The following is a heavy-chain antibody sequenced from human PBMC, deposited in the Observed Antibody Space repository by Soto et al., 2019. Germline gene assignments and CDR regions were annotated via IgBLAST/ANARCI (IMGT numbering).Heavy chain of an antibody. V-gene: IGHV4-34*01. Sequence: SETLSLTCAVYGEYFSGYYWSWIRQPPGKGLEWNGEINHRGSTNYNPSLKSRVTISVDTSKNQFSLKLSSVTAADTAVYYCARARNTGWHLAYCFDPWGQGTMVTVSS. CDR2: INHRGST. J-gene: IGHJ5*02. CDR3: ARARNTGWHLAYCFDP. D-gene: IGHD6-19*01. CDR1: GEYFSGYY.